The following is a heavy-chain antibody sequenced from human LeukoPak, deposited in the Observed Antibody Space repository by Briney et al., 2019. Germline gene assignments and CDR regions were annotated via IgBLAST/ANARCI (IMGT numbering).Heavy chain of an antibody. J-gene: IGHJ4*02. CDR3: AKDGGYDFWSGSIDY. CDR1: GCTFSSYG. V-gene: IGHV3-30*18. CDR2: ISYDGSNK. Sequence: PGGSLRLSCAASGCTFSSYGVHWVRQAPGKGLEWVAVISYDGSNKYYADSVKGRFTISRDNSKNTLYLQMNSLRAEDTAVYYCAKDGGYDFWSGSIDYWGQGTLVTVSS. D-gene: IGHD3-3*01.